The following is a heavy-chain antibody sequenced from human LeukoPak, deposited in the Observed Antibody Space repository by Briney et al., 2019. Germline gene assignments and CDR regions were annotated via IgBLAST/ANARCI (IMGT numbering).Heavy chain of an antibody. CDR3: ARDLGGSYYYFDY. V-gene: IGHV4-4*02. D-gene: IGHD1-26*01. CDR2: IYHSGST. J-gene: IGHJ4*02. Sequence: SETLSLTCAVSGGSISSSNWWSWVRQPPGKGLEWIGEIYHSGSTNYNPSLKSRVTISVDKSKNQFSLKLSSVTAADTAVYYCARDLGGSYYYFDYWGQGTLVTVSS. CDR1: GGSISSSNW.